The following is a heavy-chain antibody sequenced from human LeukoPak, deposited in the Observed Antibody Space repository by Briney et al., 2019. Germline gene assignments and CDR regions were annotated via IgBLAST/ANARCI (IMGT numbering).Heavy chain of an antibody. D-gene: IGHD3-9*01. CDR3: ARDLRYYDILTGPRGMDV. Sequence: PGGSLRLSCAASGLTVSSNYMSWVRQAPGKGLEWVSVIYSGGSTCYADSVKGRFTISRDNSKNTLYLQMNSLRAEDTAVYYCARDLRYYDILTGPRGMDVWGQGTTVTVSS. CDR2: IYSGGST. V-gene: IGHV3-53*01. J-gene: IGHJ6*02. CDR1: GLTVSSNY.